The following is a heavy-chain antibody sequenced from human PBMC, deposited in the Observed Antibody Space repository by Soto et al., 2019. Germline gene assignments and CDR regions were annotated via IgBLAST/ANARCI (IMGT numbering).Heavy chain of an antibody. CDR2: IIPIFGTA. CDR3: ARGVVPAAIDYYYVMDV. V-gene: IGHV1-69*06. J-gene: IGHJ6*02. Sequence: SVNVSCKASGGTFSSYAISWVRQAPGQGLELMGVIIPIFGTANYAQKFQGRVTITAXXXXTXAXMXLXXLRSEDTAVYYCARGVVPAAIDYYYVMDVWG. D-gene: IGHD2-2*01. CDR1: GGTFSSYA.